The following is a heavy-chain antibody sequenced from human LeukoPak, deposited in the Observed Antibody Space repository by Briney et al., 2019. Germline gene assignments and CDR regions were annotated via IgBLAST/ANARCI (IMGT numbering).Heavy chain of an antibody. J-gene: IGHJ5*02. Sequence: PGGSLRLSCAASGFTFSNYAMSWVRQAPGKGLEWVSAVSGSGGNTYYADSVKGRFTISRDNSKNTLYLQMNSLRADDTAVYYCANSRGHGSGNLWGQGTLVTVSS. D-gene: IGHD3-10*01. CDR2: VSGSGGNT. CDR3: ANSRGHGSGNL. V-gene: IGHV3-23*01. CDR1: GFTFSNYA.